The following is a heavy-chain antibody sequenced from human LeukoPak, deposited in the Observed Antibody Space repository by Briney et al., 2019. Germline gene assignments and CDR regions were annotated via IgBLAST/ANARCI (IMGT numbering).Heavy chain of an antibody. V-gene: IGHV3-23*01. CDR1: GFTFSSYA. CDR3: AKSIVGVITTYYFDY. Sequence: GGSLRLSCAASGFTFSSYAMSWVRQAPGKGLEWVSDISGSGGSTNYADSVKGRFTISRDNSKNTLYLQMNSLRAEDTAVYYCAKSIVGVITTYYFDYWGQGTLVTVSS. D-gene: IGHD3-22*01. CDR2: ISGSGGST. J-gene: IGHJ4*02.